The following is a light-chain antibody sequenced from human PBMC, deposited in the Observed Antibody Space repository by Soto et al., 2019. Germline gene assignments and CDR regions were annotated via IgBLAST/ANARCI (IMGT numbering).Light chain of an antibody. Sequence: EIVLTQSPGTLSLSPGERATISWMANQYINSIDLACYQQKPGQAPRLVFYGASSRATGIPDRFSGSGYGTDLTLTISSLQSEDFAAYYCQQYNNWPPWTFGQGTKVDIK. CDR3: QQYNNWPPWT. V-gene: IGKV3-20*01. CDR2: GAS. J-gene: IGKJ1*01. CDR1: QYINSID.